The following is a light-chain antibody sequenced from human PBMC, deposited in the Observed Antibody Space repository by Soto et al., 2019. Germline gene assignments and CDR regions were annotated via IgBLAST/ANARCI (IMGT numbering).Light chain of an antibody. J-gene: IGKJ4*01. CDR1: QSVRGT. Sequence: EIVLTQSPGTLSLSPGERATLSCRASQSVRGTYLAWYQQKPGQAPRLLIYGAYTRATGIPARFSGSGSGTEFTLTISSLRSEDLAVYYCQQCNNWPLTFGGGTKVEIK. V-gene: IGKV3-15*01. CDR2: GAY. CDR3: QQCNNWPLT.